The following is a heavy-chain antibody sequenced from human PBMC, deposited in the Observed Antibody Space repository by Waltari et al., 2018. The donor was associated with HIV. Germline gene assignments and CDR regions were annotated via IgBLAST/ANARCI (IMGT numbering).Heavy chain of an antibody. CDR1: GLSVSSNY. CDR2: IYSGGST. Sequence: EVQLVESGGGLIQPGGSLRLSCTASGLSVSSNYMSWVRQAPGKGLECVVVIYSGGSTYYPDSVKGRFTISRDISKTTLFLQMNSLRAEDTAVYYCAKESSVGGGGAFDIWGQGTMVTVSS. J-gene: IGHJ3*02. CDR3: AKESSVGGGGAFDI. D-gene: IGHD2-15*01. V-gene: IGHV3-53*01.